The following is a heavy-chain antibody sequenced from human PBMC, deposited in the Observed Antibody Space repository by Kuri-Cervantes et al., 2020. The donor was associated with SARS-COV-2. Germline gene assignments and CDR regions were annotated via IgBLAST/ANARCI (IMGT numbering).Heavy chain of an antibody. CDR3: ARGLNWNYAPPY. J-gene: IGHJ4*02. CDR2: ISYDGSNK. Sequence: GESLNISCAASGLTFSSYAMHWVRQAPGKGLEWVAVISYDGSNKYYADSVKGRFTISRDNANNSLYLQMNSLRAEDTAVYYCARGLNWNYAPPYWGQGTLVTVSS. V-gene: IGHV3-30*04. D-gene: IGHD1-7*01. CDR1: GLTFSSYA.